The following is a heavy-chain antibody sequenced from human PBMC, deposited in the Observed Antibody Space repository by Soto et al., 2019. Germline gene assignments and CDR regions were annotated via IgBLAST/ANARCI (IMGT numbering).Heavy chain of an antibody. D-gene: IGHD3-22*01. CDR3: AREPYYYDSSGYYDDPSGGALDI. J-gene: IGHJ3*02. CDR2: IIPIFGTA. Sequence: QVQLVQSGAEVKKPGSSVKVSCKASGGTFSSYAISWVRQAPGQGLEWMGGIIPIFGTANYAQKFQGRVTITADKSTSTAYMELSSLRSEDTAVYYCAREPYYYDSSGYYDDPSGGALDIWGQGTMVTVSS. V-gene: IGHV1-69*06. CDR1: GGTFSSYA.